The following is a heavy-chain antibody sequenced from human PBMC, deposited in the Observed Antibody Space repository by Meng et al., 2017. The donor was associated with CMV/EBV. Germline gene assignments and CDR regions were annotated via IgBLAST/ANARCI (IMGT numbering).Heavy chain of an antibody. CDR1: FRGYY. CDR3: ARGEIVVVPAAIRFNWYFDL. CDR2: INHSGST. Sequence: FRGYYWRWIRQLPGKGLEWIGEINHSGSTNYNPSLKSRVTISVDTSKNQFSLKLSSVTAADTAVYYCARGEIVVVPAAIRFNWYFDLWGLGTLVTVSS. J-gene: IGHJ2*01. V-gene: IGHV4-34*01. D-gene: IGHD2-2*02.